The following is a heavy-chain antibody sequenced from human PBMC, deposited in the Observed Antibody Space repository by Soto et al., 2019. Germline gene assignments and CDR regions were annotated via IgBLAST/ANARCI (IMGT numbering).Heavy chain of an antibody. V-gene: IGHV4-30-2*01. CDR3: ASNLVGSSWYVDY. Sequence: QLQLQESGSGLVKPSQTLSLTCAVSGDSLNSGGYSWSWIRQPPRKGLEWIGYIYNSGSTHYNPFRKGRVTMSLDRSKNQFSRRLTAVTASDTAFYYSASNLVGSSWYVDYWGQGIQVTVSS. CDR2: IYNSGST. J-gene: IGHJ4*02. D-gene: IGHD6-13*01. CDR1: GDSLNSGGYS.